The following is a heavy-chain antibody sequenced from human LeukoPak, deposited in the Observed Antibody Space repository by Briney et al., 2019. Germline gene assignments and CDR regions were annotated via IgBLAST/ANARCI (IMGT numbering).Heavy chain of an antibody. Sequence: SETLSLTCTVSGGSIRNYYWSWIRQPPGNGLEWIGYVYHTGNTKYNTPLESRATISIDTSKNQFSLKLSSVTAADSAVYYCAKSDGSGSYFDYWGQGTLVTVS. J-gene: IGHJ4*02. CDR3: AKSDGSGSYFDY. CDR2: VYHTGNT. V-gene: IGHV4-59*03. CDR1: GGSIRNYY. D-gene: IGHD3-10*01.